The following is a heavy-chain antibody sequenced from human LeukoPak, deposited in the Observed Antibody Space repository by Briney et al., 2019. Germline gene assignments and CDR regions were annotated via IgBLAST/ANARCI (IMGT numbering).Heavy chain of an antibody. CDR2: ISPTGGTT. D-gene: IGHD6-19*01. CDR3: ARGYGSSGWYRFDP. J-gene: IGHJ5*02. CDR1: GYTFTSYY. Sequence: ASVNVSCKASGYTFTSYYMHWVGQAPGQGLEWMGIISPTGGTTTYAQKFQGRVTMTRDTSTSTVYMELSSLRSEDTAVYYCARGYGSSGWYRFDPWGQGTLVTVSS. V-gene: IGHV1-46*01.